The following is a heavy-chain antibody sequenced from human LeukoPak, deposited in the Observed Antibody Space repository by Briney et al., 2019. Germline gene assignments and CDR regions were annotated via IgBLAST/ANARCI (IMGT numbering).Heavy chain of an antibody. V-gene: IGHV1-18*01. CDR1: GGTFSSYA. D-gene: IGHD5-18*01. J-gene: IGHJ3*02. Sequence: ASVKVSCKASGGTFSSYAISWVQQAPGQGLEWMGWISAYNGNTNYAQKLQGRVTMTTDTSTSTAYMELRSLRSDDTAVYYCARGLQLWSNDAFDIWGQGTMVTVSS. CDR3: ARGLQLWSNDAFDI. CDR2: ISAYNGNT.